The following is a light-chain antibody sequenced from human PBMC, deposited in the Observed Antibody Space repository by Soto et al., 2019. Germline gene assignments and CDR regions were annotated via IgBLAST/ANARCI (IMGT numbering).Light chain of an antibody. CDR1: QSVSSN. CDR2: GAS. V-gene: IGKV3-15*01. J-gene: IGKJ1*01. CDR3: QAYNNLPSLT. Sequence: EIVMTQSPATLSVSPGERATLSCRASQSVSSNLAWYQQKPGQAPRLLIYGASTRATGIPARFSGSGSGTEFTLTIHNLASENFSVFYCQAYNNLPSLTFGQGTKVEIK.